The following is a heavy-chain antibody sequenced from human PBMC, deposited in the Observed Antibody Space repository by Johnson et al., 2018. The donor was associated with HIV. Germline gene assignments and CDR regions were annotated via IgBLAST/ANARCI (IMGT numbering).Heavy chain of an antibody. Sequence: LVESGGGLVQPGGSLRLSCAASGFTFSSYAMHWVRQAPGKGLEWVAVISYDGSNKYYADSVKGRFTISRDNSKNTLYLQMNSLRAEDTAVYYCARDLGPSDDAFDIWGQGTMVTVSS. CDR1: GFTFSSYA. J-gene: IGHJ3*02. CDR2: ISYDGSNK. CDR3: ARDLGPSDDAFDI. V-gene: IGHV3-30-3*01.